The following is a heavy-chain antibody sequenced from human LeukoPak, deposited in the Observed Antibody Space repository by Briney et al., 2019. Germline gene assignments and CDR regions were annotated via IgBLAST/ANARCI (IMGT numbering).Heavy chain of an antibody. CDR2: ISGYNGNT. Sequence: ASVKVSCKASGYTFTSYGITWVRQAPGQGLEWMGWISGYNGNTTYAQKFQGRVTMTRDMSTSTVYMELSSLRSEDTAVYYCARVSGYDLDYWGQGTLVTVSS. CDR3: ARVSGYDLDY. J-gene: IGHJ4*02. D-gene: IGHD5-12*01. V-gene: IGHV1-18*01. CDR1: GYTFTSYG.